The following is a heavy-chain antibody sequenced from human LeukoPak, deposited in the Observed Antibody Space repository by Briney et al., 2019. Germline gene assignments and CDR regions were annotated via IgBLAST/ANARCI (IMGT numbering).Heavy chain of an antibody. V-gene: IGHV3-66*01. CDR3: ARESPSGGTQYFDY. Sequence: GGSLRLSCAGSGFTVSSSYMDWVRQAPGKGLEWVSVIYDDGTTYYSDSVKGRFTISRHNSENTLYLQMNGLRAEDAAIYYCARESPSGGTQYFDYWGQGTLVTVSS. D-gene: IGHD2-15*01. CDR2: IYDDGTT. J-gene: IGHJ4*02. CDR1: GFTVSSSY.